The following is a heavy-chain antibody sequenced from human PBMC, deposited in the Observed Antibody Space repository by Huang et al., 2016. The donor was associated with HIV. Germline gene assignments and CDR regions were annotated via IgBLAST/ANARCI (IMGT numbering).Heavy chain of an antibody. V-gene: IGHV4-34*02. CDR2: IRDSGST. Sequence: QVQLQQWGAELLKPSETLSLTCAVSGGSFSGHYWPWIRQPPGRGLGWIGEIRDSGSTTYNPSLKNRVTIAGDTSQSQFSLKLNSVTAADTAIYYCARMFKYDSGGYWGNDAFDIWGQGTMVTVSS. J-gene: IGHJ3*02. CDR3: ARMFKYDSGGYWGNDAFDI. D-gene: IGHD3-22*01. CDR1: GGSFSGHY.